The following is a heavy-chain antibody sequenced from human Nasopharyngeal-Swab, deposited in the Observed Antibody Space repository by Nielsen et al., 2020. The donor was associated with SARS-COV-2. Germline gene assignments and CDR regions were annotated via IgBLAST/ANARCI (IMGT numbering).Heavy chain of an antibody. CDR2: ISSSSSYT. D-gene: IGHD3-3*01. CDR3: AKVEETIFGGEYFDL. Sequence: GESLKISCAASGFTFSDYYMSWIRQAPRKGLEWVSYISSSSSYTNYADSVKGRFTISRDNAKNSLYLQMNSLRAEDTAVYYCAKVEETIFGGEYFDLWGRGTLVTVSS. CDR1: GFTFSDYY. V-gene: IGHV3-11*05. J-gene: IGHJ2*01.